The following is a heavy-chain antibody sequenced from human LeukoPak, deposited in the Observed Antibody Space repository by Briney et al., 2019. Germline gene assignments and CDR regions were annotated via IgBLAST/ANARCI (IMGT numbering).Heavy chain of an antibody. CDR3: AREHGSQGDY. Sequence: GGSLRLSCAASGFTVSSNYMSWVRQAPGKGLEWVAVISYDGSNKYYADSVKGRFTISRDNSKNTLYLQMNSLRAEGTAVYYCAREHGSQGDYWGQGTLVTVSS. CDR1: GFTVSSNY. J-gene: IGHJ4*02. CDR2: ISYDGSNK. V-gene: IGHV3-30*05. D-gene: IGHD1-1*01.